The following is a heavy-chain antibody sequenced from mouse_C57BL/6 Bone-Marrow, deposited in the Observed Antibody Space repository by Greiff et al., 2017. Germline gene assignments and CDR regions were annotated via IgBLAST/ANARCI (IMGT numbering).Heavy chain of an antibody. CDR1: GFTFSSYG. J-gene: IGHJ1*03. D-gene: IGHD2-12*01. V-gene: IGHV5-6*01. CDR3: ARHIRGYFDV. CDR2: ISSGGNYS. Sequence: EVQLVESGGDLVKPGGSLKLSCAASGFTFSSYGMSWVRQTPDKRLEWVATISSGGNYSSYPESVNGRFTISRDNAKSTLYLQMSSLKSEDTAMSYCARHIRGYFDVWGTGNTVTVSS.